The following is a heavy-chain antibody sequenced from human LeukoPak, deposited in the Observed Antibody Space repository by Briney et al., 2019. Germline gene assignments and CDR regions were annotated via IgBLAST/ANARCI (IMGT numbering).Heavy chain of an antibody. CDR1: GGSISSYY. Sequence: SETLSLTCTVSGGSISSYYWSWIRQPPGKGLEWFGYIYHSGRTNYSPSLKSRVTISVDTSKNQFSLKLSSVTAADTAVYYCARHAAFAEYQSHLTHFDYWGQGTLVTVSS. D-gene: IGHD2-2*01. J-gene: IGHJ4*02. CDR2: IYHSGRT. CDR3: ARHAAFAEYQSHLTHFDY. V-gene: IGHV4-59*08.